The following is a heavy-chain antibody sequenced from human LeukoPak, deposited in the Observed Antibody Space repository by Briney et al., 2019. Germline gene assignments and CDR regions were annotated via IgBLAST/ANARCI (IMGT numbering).Heavy chain of an antibody. CDR2: IKQGGSEK. V-gene: IGHV3-7*01. CDR1: GFTFDDFA. Sequence: GGSLRLSCAASGFTFDDFAMHWVRQAPGKGLEWVANIKQGGSEKYYVDSVKGRFTISRDNAKNSLYLQMNSLRAEDTAVYYCARADYDYVWGSYRQYYFDYWGQGTLVTVSS. D-gene: IGHD3-16*02. CDR3: ARADYDYVWGSYRQYYFDY. J-gene: IGHJ4*02.